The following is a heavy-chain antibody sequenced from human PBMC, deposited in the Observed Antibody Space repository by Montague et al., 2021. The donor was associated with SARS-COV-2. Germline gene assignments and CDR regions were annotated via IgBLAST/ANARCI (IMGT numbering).Heavy chain of an antibody. CDR2: FDHSGDT. V-gene: IGHV4-59*11. J-gene: IGHJ2*01. Sequence: SETLSLTCSVSGGSISGHYWSWIRRPPGKGLEWIGNFDHSGDTKYNPSLKSRATISVDTSKNQFALRLHSVAAADTAVYYCAREFRIELWQTNWYFGLWGRGTLVTVS. D-gene: IGHD3-16*01. CDR1: GGSISGHY. CDR3: AREFRIELWQTNWYFGL.